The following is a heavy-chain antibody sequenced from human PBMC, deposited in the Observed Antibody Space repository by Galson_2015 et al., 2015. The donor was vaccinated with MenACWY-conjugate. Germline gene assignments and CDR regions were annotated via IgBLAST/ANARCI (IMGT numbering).Heavy chain of an antibody. D-gene: IGHD2-2*01. V-gene: IGHV3-48*01. J-gene: IGHJ4*02. Sequence: SLRLSCAASGFTFSSYSMNWVRQAPGKGLEWVSYISSSSSTIYYADSVKGRFTISRDNAKNSLYLQMNSLRAEDTAVYYCARDLAPPPPGRYCSITSCHWGHVYWGQGTLVTVSS. CDR2: ISSSSSTI. CDR1: GFTFSSYS. CDR3: ARDLAPPPPGRYCSITSCHWGHVY.